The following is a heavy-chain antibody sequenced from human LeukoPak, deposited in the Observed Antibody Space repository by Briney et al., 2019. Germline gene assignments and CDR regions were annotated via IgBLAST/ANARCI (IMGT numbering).Heavy chain of an antibody. CDR1: GGSISSSNW. CDR2: IYHSGST. Sequence: PSETLSLTCAVSGGSISSSNWWSGVRQPPGKGLEWIGEIYHSGSTNYNPSLKSRVTISVDKSKNQFSLKLSSVTAADTAVYYCARGRYSYGPHYFDYWGQGTLVTVSS. V-gene: IGHV4-4*02. D-gene: IGHD5-18*01. CDR3: ARGRYSYGPHYFDY. J-gene: IGHJ4*02.